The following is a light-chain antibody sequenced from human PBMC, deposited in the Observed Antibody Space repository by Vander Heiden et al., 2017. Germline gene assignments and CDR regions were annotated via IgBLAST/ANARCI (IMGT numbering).Light chain of an antibody. V-gene: IGKV1-9*01. CDR2: AAS. CDR3: QQLKSDPLT. J-gene: IGKJ4*01. Sequence: DIQLTQSPSFLSASVGDRVTITCRASQDISSFFAWYQQKPGQAPKLLIYAASTLQSGVPSRFSGSGSGTEFTLTISSLQPEDFATYHCQQLKSDPLTFGGGTRVEIK. CDR1: QDISSF.